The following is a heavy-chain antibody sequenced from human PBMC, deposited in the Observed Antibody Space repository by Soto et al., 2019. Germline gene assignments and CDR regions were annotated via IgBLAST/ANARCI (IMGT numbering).Heavy chain of an antibody. J-gene: IGHJ5*02. V-gene: IGHV4-30-4*01. D-gene: IGHD2-8*02. CDR3: ARGVVYAQDKGNWFDP. CDR2: IYYSGST. Sequence: PSETLSLTCTVSGSSISSGDYYWSWIRQPPGKGLEWIGYIYYSGSTYYNPSLKSRVTISVDTSKNQFSLKLSSVTAADTAVYYCARGVVYAQDKGNWFDPWGQGTLVTVS. CDR1: GSSISSGDYY.